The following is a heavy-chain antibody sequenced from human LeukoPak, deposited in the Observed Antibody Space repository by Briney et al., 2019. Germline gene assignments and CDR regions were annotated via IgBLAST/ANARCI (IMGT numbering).Heavy chain of an antibody. CDR2: IKQDGSEK. V-gene: IGHV3-7*01. Sequence: PGGSLRLSCAASGFTSSSYWMSWVRQAPGKGLEWVANIKQDGSEKYYVDSVKGRFTISRDNAKNSLYLQMNSLRAEDTAVYYCARDTDYCGGDCYSDYWGQGTLVTVSS. J-gene: IGHJ4*02. CDR1: GFTSSSYW. D-gene: IGHD2-21*02. CDR3: ARDTDYCGGDCYSDY.